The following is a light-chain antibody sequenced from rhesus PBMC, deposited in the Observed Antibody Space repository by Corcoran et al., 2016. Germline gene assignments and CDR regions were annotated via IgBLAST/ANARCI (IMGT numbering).Light chain of an antibody. CDR3: QRSSSFPLT. CDR1: QSIGSG. Sequence: EIVLTQSPAFQSVTLKEKVTITCQASQSIGSGLHWYQQKPDQSPKLLIKYASQSISGVPSRFSGCGSGTDFTLTINSLEAEDAATYYCQRSSSFPLTFGGGTKVELK. J-gene: IGKJ4*01. CDR2: YAS. V-gene: IGKV6-55*01.